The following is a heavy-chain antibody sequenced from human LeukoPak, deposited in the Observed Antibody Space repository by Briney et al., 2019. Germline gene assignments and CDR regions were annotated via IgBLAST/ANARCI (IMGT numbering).Heavy chain of an antibody. J-gene: IGHJ4*02. Sequence: GGSLRLSCAASGFTFSSYAMTWVRQAPGKGLELVSAISASGGSTYYADSVKGRFTISRDNSQNTLYLQVNSLRAEDTAVYYCAKGLVPAAIRVVDYWGQGTLVTVSS. CDR3: AKGLVPAAIRVVDY. V-gene: IGHV3-23*01. CDR2: ISASGGST. CDR1: GFTFSSYA. D-gene: IGHD2-2*01.